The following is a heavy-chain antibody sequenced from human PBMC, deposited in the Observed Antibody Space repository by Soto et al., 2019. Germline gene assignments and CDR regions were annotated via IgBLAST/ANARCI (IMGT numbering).Heavy chain of an antibody. D-gene: IGHD1-7*01. CDR3: ARGEDNWNYGGYYYYGMDV. J-gene: IGHJ6*02. Sequence: SETLSLTCAVSGGSISSSNWWSWVRQPPGKGLEWIGEIYHSGSTNYNPSLKSRVTISVDTSKNQFSLKLSSVTAADTAVYYCARGEDNWNYGGYYYYGMDVWGQGTTVTVSS. CDR2: IYHSGST. CDR1: GGSISSSNW. V-gene: IGHV4-4*02.